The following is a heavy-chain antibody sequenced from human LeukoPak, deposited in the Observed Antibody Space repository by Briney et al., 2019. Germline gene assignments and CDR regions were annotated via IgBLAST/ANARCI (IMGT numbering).Heavy chain of an antibody. CDR3: AKDRRITTRYFDY. CDR1: GFTFSSYS. J-gene: IGHJ4*02. D-gene: IGHD3-22*01. V-gene: IGHV3-21*01. CDR2: ISSSSSYI. Sequence: GGSLRLSCAASGFTFSSYSMNWVRQAPGKGLEWVSSISSSSSYIYYADSVKGRFTISRDNAKNSLYLQMNSLRAEDTAVYYCAKDRRITTRYFDYWGQGTLVTVSS.